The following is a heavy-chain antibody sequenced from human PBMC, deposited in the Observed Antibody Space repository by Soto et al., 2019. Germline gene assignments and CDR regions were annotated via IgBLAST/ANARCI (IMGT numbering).Heavy chain of an antibody. J-gene: IGHJ5*02. CDR1: GFSLSTSGVG. Sequence: SGPTLVKPTQTLTLTCTFSGFSLSTSGVGVGWIRQPPGKALEWLALIYWDDDKRYSPSLKSRLTITKDTSKNQVVLTMTNMDPVDTATYYCAHKTMSDRTKPARFLEWFPWFDPWGQGTLVTVSS. CDR2: IYWDDDK. V-gene: IGHV2-5*02. D-gene: IGHD3-3*01. CDR3: AHKTMSDRTKPARFLEWFPWFDP.